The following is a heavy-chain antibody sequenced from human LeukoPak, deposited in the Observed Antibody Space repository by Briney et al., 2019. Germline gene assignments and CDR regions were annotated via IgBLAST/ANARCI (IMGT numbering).Heavy chain of an antibody. D-gene: IGHD6-13*01. CDR1: GGSISSSY. CDR3: AREYSSSWFRAFDI. J-gene: IGHJ3*02. V-gene: IGHV4-59*01. Sequence: SETLSLTCTVSGGSISSSYWSWIRQPPGKGLEWIGYIYYTGSTTYNPSLKSRVTISVDTSKNQFSLKLRSVTAADTAVYYCAREYSSSWFRAFDIWGQGTMVTVSS. CDR2: IYYTGST.